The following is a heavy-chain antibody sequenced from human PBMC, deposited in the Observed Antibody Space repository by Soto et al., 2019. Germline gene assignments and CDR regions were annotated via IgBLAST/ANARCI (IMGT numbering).Heavy chain of an antibody. CDR2: INHSGNT. CDR1: GGSFSGYY. J-gene: IGHJ4*02. CDR3: ARGWGRIFDY. Sequence: QVQLQQWGAGLLKPSETLSLTCAVYGGSFSGYYWHWIRQPPGKGLEWIGEINHSGNTNYNPSLKSPVTLSVDTSKNQFSLKLSSVTAADTAVYYCARGWGRIFDYWGQGTLVTVSS. D-gene: IGHD7-27*01. V-gene: IGHV4-34*01.